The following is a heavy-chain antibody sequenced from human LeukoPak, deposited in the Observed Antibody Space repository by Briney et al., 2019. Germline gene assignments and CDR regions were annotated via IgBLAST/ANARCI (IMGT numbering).Heavy chain of an antibody. D-gene: IGHD3-22*01. V-gene: IGHV3-21*01. CDR3: AREVGYYYDSSGYP. CDR1: GFTFSSYS. J-gene: IGHJ5*02. CDR2: IRSSSNYI. Sequence: GGSLRLSCAASGFTFSSYSMIWVRQAPGKRREWVSSIRSSSNYIYYPASVKGRFTISRDNAKNSLYLQMNSLRAEDTAVYYCAREVGYYYDSSGYPWGQGTLVTVSS.